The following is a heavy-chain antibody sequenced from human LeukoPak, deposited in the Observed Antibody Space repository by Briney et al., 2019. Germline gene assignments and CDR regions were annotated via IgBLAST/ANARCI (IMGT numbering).Heavy chain of an antibody. CDR2: ISGSGDRT. CDR1: GFTFSSYA. Sequence: GGSLRLSCAASGFTFSSYAMSWVRQAPGKGLDWVSAISGSGDRTYYADSVKGRFTISRDNSKNTLYLQMNSLRAEDTAVYYCAKDRAVRFGASDYWGQGTLVTVSS. J-gene: IGHJ4*02. D-gene: IGHD3-3*01. V-gene: IGHV3-23*01. CDR3: AKDRAVRFGASDY.